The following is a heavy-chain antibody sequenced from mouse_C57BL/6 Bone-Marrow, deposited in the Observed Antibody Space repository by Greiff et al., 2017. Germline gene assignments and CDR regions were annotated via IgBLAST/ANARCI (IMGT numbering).Heavy chain of an antibody. Sequence: QVQLQQPGAELVKPGASVTLSCQASGYTFTSSWMHWVTQRPGRGLAWIGRIYPTRGGTKYNEKFKSKATLTVDKPSSTADRQLSSLTSADSAVYYWARVYGNYVDAMDDWGQGTSVTVSA. CDR2: IYPTRGGT. D-gene: IGHD2-1*01. J-gene: IGHJ4*01. CDR1: GYTFTSSW. V-gene: IGHV1-72*01. CDR3: ARVYGNYVDAMDD.